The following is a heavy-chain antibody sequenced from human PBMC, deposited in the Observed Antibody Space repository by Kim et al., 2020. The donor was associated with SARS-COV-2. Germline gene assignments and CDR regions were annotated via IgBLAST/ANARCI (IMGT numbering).Heavy chain of an antibody. Sequence: NYYHSLKSRVTISVDTSKNQLSLKLSSVTAADTAVYYCARGGYYDSPSFDYWGQGTLVTVSS. D-gene: IGHD3-22*01. CDR3: ARGGYYDSPSFDY. V-gene: IGHV4-59*09. J-gene: IGHJ4*02.